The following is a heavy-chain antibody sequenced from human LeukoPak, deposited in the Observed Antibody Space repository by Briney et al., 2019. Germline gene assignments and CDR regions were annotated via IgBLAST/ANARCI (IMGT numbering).Heavy chain of an antibody. Sequence: PGGSLRLSCAASGFTFSSHDMHLVRQPTGQGLEWVSAINTAGYKYYVVSVRGRFTISRDDVKSSLYLDMNSLRAGDTAVYYCARKNHDYGGAFDIWGPGTMVTVSS. CDR1: GFTFSSHD. V-gene: IGHV3-13*04. J-gene: IGHJ3*02. D-gene: IGHD4-23*01. CDR3: ARKNHDYGGAFDI. CDR2: INTAGYK.